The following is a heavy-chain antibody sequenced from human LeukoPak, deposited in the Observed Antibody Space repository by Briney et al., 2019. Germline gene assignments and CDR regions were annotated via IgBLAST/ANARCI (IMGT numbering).Heavy chain of an antibody. J-gene: IGHJ5*02. Sequence: TGGSLRLSCAASGLTFNSYWMHWVRQVAGKGLVWVARINGDASNTTYADSVKGRFTISRDNAKNTLYLQTNSLRVDDTAVYYCARAMPHDNWFDPWGQGSLVTVSS. V-gene: IGHV3-74*03. CDR1: GLTFNSYW. CDR3: ARAMPHDNWFDP. CDR2: INGDASNT. D-gene: IGHD2-2*01.